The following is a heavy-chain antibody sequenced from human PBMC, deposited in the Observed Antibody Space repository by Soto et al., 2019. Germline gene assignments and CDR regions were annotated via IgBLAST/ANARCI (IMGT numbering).Heavy chain of an antibody. CDR3: AIQVIHEYYCYGMEV. D-gene: IGHD2-21*01. V-gene: IGHV1-69*12. Sequence: QVQLVQSGAEVKKPGSSVKVSCKASGGTFSSYAINWVRQAPGQGLEWMGGIIRIFGTPDYAQRFQGRVMITAHETTSTAYWELSRRRSEDTAVYYCAIQVIHEYYCYGMEVWGQGTTVTVS. J-gene: IGHJ6*02. CDR2: IIRIFGTP. CDR1: GGTFSSYA.